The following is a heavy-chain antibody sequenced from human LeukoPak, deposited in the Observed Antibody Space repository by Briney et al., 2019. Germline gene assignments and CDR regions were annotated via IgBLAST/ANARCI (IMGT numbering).Heavy chain of an antibody. CDR3: ARDGRGSRSSWFDP. Sequence: ASVKVSCKASGYTFTGYYIHWVRQAPGQGLEWMGWINPNSGVTHYPQKFQGRVTMTRDTSIRTAYMEVSSLRSDDTAVYYCARDGRGSRSSWFDPWGQGTLVIVSS. CDR2: INPNSGVT. D-gene: IGHD3-10*01. J-gene: IGHJ5*02. CDR1: GYTFTGYY. V-gene: IGHV1-2*02.